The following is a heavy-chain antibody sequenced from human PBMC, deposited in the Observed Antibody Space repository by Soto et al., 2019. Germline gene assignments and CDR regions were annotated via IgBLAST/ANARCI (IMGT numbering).Heavy chain of an antibody. D-gene: IGHD3-3*01. Sequence: GHALTISGERSGENVACSRSARVRQIPGKGLELMGIIYPSDSDTRYRPSFQGQVTISADKSISSAYLQWSSLRASDTAMYYCASGGVSTRTFDYWGQGTSVPVSS. CDR1: GENVACSR. J-gene: IGHJ4*02. V-gene: IGHV5-51*01. CDR2: IYPSDSDT. CDR3: ASGGVSTRTFDY.